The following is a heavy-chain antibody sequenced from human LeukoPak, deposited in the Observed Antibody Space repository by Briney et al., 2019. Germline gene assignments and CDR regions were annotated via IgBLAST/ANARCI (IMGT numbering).Heavy chain of an antibody. CDR3: VRDGGYYGPDS. Sequence: GGALRLSCAASGFTISFYWMSWVRQAPGKGLEWVANINQVASEKNYVDSVKGRFTISRDNAKNSLYLQMNSVRAEDTAMYYCVRDGGYYGPDSWGQGALVSVSS. J-gene: IGHJ4*02. CDR1: GFTISFYW. V-gene: IGHV3-7*04. D-gene: IGHD3-10*01. CDR2: INQVASEK.